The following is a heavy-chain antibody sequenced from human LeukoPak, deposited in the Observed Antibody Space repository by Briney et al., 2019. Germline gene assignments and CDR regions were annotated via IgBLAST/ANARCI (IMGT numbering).Heavy chain of an antibody. CDR1: GVTFSSYS. J-gene: IGHJ6*03. CDR3: ARARSCSGGSCYINYYYYMDV. Sequence: PGGSLRLSCAASGVTFSSYSMNWVRQAPGKGLEWVSYISSSSSTIYYAASVKGRFTISRDNAKNSLYLQMNSLRAEDTAVYYCARARSCSGGSCYINYYYYMDVWGKGTTVTVSS. V-gene: IGHV3-48*01. D-gene: IGHD2-15*01. CDR2: ISSSSSTI.